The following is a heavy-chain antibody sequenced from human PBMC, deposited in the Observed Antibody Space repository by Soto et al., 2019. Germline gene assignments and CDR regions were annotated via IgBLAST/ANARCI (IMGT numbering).Heavy chain of an antibody. CDR3: AADVLTYDNGVYFFDGFDT. CDR1: GLTFRDSA. V-gene: IGHV1-58*01. D-gene: IGHD2-8*01. CDR2: IVVGSGNT. Sequence: QKQLVQSGPEVKRPGTSVKVSCKTSGLTFRDSAVQWVRQRRGHRLEWIGWIVVGSGNTNYAQDFQGRVTISRDITTDPVYMELSSLRSEDSAVFFCAADVLTYDNGVYFFDGFDTCGQGTMVTVSS. J-gene: IGHJ3*02.